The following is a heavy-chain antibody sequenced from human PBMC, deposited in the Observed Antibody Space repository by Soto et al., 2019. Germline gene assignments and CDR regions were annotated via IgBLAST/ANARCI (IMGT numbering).Heavy chain of an antibody. CDR2: IGAYNGNT. CDR3: ARGGRYNWNDFYYYGMDV. V-gene: IGHV1-18*01. CDR1: GYTFTSYG. Sequence: ASVKVSCKASGYTFTSYGISWVRQAPGQGLEWMGWIGAYNGNTNYAQKLQGRVTMTTDTSTSTAYMELRSLRSDDTAVYYCARGGRYNWNDFYYYGMDVWGQGTTVTVSS. D-gene: IGHD1-20*01. J-gene: IGHJ6*02.